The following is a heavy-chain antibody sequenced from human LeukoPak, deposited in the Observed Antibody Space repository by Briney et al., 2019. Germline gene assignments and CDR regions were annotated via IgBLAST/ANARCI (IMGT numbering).Heavy chain of an antibody. CDR3: GSFIAAAGEPHYYYGMDV. V-gene: IGHV3-21*01. Sequence: GGSLRLSCAASGFTFSSYSMNWVRQAPGKGLEWVSSISSSSSYIYYADSVKGRFTISRDNAKNSLYLQMNSLRAEDTAVYYCGSFIAAAGEPHYYYGMDVWGQGTTVTVSS. J-gene: IGHJ6*02. CDR2: ISSSSSYI. D-gene: IGHD6-13*01. CDR1: GFTFSSYS.